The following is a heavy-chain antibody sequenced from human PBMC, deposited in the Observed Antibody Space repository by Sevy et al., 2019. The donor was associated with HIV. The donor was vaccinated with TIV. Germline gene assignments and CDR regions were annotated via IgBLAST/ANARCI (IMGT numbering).Heavy chain of an antibody. D-gene: IGHD4-17*01. CDR2: ISYDGSNK. CDR1: GFTFSSYG. V-gene: IGHV3-30*18. Sequence: GSLRLSCAASGFTFSSYGMHWVRQAPGKGLEWVAVISYDGSNKYYADSVKGRFTISRDNSKNTLYLQMNSLRAEDTAVYYCAKDSTVKRFSYYYGMDVWGQGTTVTVSS. J-gene: IGHJ6*02. CDR3: AKDSTVKRFSYYYGMDV.